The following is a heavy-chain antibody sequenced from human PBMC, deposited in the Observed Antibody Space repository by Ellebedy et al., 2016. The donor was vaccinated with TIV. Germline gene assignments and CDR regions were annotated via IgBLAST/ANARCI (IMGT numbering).Heavy chain of an antibody. Sequence: SETLSLXXTVSGGSISSYYWSWIRQPPGKGLEWIGYIYYSGSTNYNPSLKSRVTISVDTSKNQFSLKLSSVTAADTAVYYCARWDHSYGYGSPPNWFNPWGQGTLVTVSS. CDR1: GGSISSYY. CDR3: ARWDHSYGYGSPPNWFNP. D-gene: IGHD5-18*01. J-gene: IGHJ5*02. CDR2: IYYSGST. V-gene: IGHV4-59*08.